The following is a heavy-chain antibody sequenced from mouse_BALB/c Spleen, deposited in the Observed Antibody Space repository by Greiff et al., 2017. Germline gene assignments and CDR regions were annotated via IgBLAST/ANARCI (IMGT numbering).Heavy chain of an antibody. CDR2: ILPGSGST. CDR1: GYTFSSYW. J-gene: IGHJ4*01. D-gene: IGHD2-4*01. V-gene: IGHV1-9*01. Sequence: VQLQQSGAELMKPGASVKISCKATGYTFSSYWIEWVKQRPGHGLEWIGEILPGSGSTNYNEKFKGKATFTADTSSNTAYMQLSSLTSEDSAVYYCARLGDYPYYYAMDYWGQGTSVTVSS. CDR3: ARLGDYPYYYAMDY.